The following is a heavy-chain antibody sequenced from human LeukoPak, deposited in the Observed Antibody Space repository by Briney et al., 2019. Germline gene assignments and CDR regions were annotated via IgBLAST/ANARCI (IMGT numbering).Heavy chain of an antibody. Sequence: GESLKISCKGSGYSFTSKWIGWVREMPGKGLEWMGIIYPGDSDTRYSPSFQGQVTISADKSISTAYLQWSSLKASDTAMYYCARRYCSSTSCYGMGYYFDYWGQGTLVTVSS. CDR3: ARRYCSSTSCYGMGYYFDY. D-gene: IGHD2-2*01. V-gene: IGHV5-51*01. J-gene: IGHJ4*02. CDR2: IYPGDSDT. CDR1: GYSFTSKW.